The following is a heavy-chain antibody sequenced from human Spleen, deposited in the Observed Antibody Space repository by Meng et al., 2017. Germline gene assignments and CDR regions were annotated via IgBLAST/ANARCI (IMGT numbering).Heavy chain of an antibody. D-gene: IGHD5-18*01. J-gene: IGHJ5*02. CDR1: GGSFSGYY. V-gene: IGHV4-34*01. Sequence: QVQLQQLGAGLLKPAATLSLTCAVYGGSFSGYYWSWIRPPPGKGLEWIGEINHSGSTNYNPSLKSRVTISVDTSKNQFSLKLSSVTAADTAVYYCAGVDVDTGVPSWGQGTLVTVSS. CDR2: INHSGST. CDR3: AGVDVDTGVPS.